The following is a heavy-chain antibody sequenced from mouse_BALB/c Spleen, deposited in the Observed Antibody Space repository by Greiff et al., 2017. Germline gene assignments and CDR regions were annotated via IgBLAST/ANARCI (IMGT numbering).Heavy chain of an antibody. J-gene: IGHJ3*01. Sequence: EVKLMESGPELVKPGASVKISCKASGYSFTGYYMHWVKQSHVKSLEWIGRINPYNGATSYNQNFKDKASLTVDKSSSTAYMELHSLTSEDSAVYYCARGDYRYDGAWFAYWGQGTLVTVSA. CDR3: ARGDYRYDGAWFAY. V-gene: IGHV1-31*01. D-gene: IGHD2-14*01. CDR1: GYSFTGYY. CDR2: INPYNGAT.